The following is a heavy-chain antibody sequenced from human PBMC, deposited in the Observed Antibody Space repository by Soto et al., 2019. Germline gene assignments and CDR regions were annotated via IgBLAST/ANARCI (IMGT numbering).Heavy chain of an antibody. D-gene: IGHD1-1*01. CDR1: GYTFTTYG. V-gene: IGHV1-18*04. Sequence: ASVKVSCKASGYTFTTYGISWVRHAPGQGXEWMGWISPYNGTTKYAEKFQGEMTMTTDTATSTAYMDLRSLRSDGTAVYYCARDGERDTGLNFYYYLHGMDAWGQGTRVTVSS. CDR2: ISPYNGTT. CDR3: ARDGERDTGLNFYYYLHGMDA. J-gene: IGHJ6*02.